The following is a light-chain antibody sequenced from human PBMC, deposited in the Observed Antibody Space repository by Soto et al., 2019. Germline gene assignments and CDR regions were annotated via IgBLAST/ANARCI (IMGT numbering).Light chain of an antibody. CDR1: QSVSSSY. J-gene: IGKJ2*01. Sequence: EVVLTQSPGTLSLSPGERATLACRASQSVSSSYLAWYQQRPGQSPRLLIYGASSRATGIPDRFSGGGSGTDFTLTISRLEREDFAVYYCQQYGSAPYTFGQGTKLESK. V-gene: IGKV3-20*01. CDR2: GAS. CDR3: QQYGSAPYT.